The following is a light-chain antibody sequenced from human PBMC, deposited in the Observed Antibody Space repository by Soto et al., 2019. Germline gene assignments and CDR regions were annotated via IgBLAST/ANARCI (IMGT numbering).Light chain of an antibody. CDR1: QGIGSW. CDR2: TAS. Sequence: DIPMTQSPSSVSASVGDRVTITCRASQGIGSWLAWYQQKTGKAPKIMIYTASSLQSGVPSRLRGSVFGKDFTLTISSLQPEDVATDDCQHVNSYPLSFGGGTKVDI. CDR3: QHVNSYPLS. J-gene: IGKJ4*01. V-gene: IGKV1-12*01.